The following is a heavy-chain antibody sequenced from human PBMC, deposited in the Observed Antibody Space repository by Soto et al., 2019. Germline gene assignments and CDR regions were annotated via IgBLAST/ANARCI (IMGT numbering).Heavy chain of an antibody. CDR2: ISGSGFKK. Sequence: GSLRISCAASGFIFENFGMSWVRQAPGKGLEWISSISGSGFKKYYADSVKGRFTTSRDNSKSTVYLELNNLSAEDTAVYHCAKNQGVELVPLATVDWFDPWGQGSVVTVSS. J-gene: IGHJ5*02. V-gene: IGHV3-23*01. CDR3: AKNQGVELVPLATVDWFDP. CDR1: GFIFENFG. D-gene: IGHD1-26*01.